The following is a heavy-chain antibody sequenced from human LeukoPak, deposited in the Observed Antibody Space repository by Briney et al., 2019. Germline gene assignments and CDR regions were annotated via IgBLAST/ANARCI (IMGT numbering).Heavy chain of an antibody. D-gene: IGHD2-2*01. J-gene: IGHJ4*02. V-gene: IGHV1-8*03. CDR3: ARGRIVVVPAPFDY. CDR1: GYTFTSYD. Sequence: GASVKVSCKASGYTFTSYDINWVRQATGQGLEWMGWMNPNSGNTGYAQKFQGRVTITRNTSISTAYMELSSLRSEDTAVYYCARGRIVVVPAPFDYWGQGTLVTVSS. CDR2: MNPNSGNT.